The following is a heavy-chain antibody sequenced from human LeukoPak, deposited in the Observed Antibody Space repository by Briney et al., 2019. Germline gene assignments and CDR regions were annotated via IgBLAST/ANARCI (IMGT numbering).Heavy chain of an antibody. CDR2: ISGSGGSST. Sequence: GGSLRLSCAASGFTFSSYAMSWVRQAPGKGLEWVSAISGSGGSSTYYADSVKGRFTISRDNSKNTLYLQMNSLRAEDTAVYYCAKGTLEWTLFDAFDIWGQGTMVTVSS. V-gene: IGHV3-23*01. CDR1: GFTFSSYA. D-gene: IGHD3-3*01. CDR3: AKGTLEWTLFDAFDI. J-gene: IGHJ3*02.